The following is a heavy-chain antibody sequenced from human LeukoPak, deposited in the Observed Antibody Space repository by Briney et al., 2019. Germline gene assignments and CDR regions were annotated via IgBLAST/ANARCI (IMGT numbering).Heavy chain of an antibody. Sequence: ASVKVSCKASGYTFTNYGISWVRQAPGQGLEWMGWISAFNGNTNYAQKLQGRVTMTTDTSTTTAFLELRSLGSDDTAVYYCARDLRGYSYYYGMDVWGQGTTVTVSS. CDR2: ISAFNGNT. V-gene: IGHV1-18*01. CDR3: ARDLRGYSYYYGMDV. D-gene: IGHD5-12*01. CDR1: GYTFTNYG. J-gene: IGHJ6*02.